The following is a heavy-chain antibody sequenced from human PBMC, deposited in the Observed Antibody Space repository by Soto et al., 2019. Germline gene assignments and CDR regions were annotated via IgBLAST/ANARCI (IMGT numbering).Heavy chain of an antibody. Sequence: SETLSLTCNVSGGSISSSSYYWGWIRQAPGKGLEWIGSVYYTGTTYYNPSLKSRVTISVDTSKNHFSLKVSSVTAADTSVYYWPNLKGAFFIRPNNWFAPWGKEIQVPV. CDR2: VYYTGTT. D-gene: IGHD3-16*02. J-gene: IGHJ5*02. V-gene: IGHV4-39*02. CDR3: PNLKGAFFIRPNNWFAP. CDR1: GGSISSSSYY.